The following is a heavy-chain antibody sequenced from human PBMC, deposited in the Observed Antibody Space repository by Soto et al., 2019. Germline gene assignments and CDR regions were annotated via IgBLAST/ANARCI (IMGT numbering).Heavy chain of an antibody. CDR1: EFTFSNYG. CDR2: ILNDGSNR. J-gene: IGHJ6*02. Sequence: QVQLVESGGGVVQPGRSLRLSCAASEFTFSNYGMHWVRQAPGKGLEWVAVILNDGSNRYHAVSVKDRFTISRDNSKNTLYLPMKSLRAEDTAVYYCARDDEYSGNGMDVWGQGTTVTVS. CDR3: ARDDEYSGNGMDV. V-gene: IGHV3-33*01. D-gene: IGHD3-10*01.